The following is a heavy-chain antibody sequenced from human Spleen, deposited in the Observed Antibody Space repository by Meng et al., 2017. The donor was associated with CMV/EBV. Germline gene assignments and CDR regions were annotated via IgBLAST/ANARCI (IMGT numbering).Heavy chain of an antibody. CDR2: ISSSGSAK. Sequence: GESLKISCAAFGFTFSSYTMNWVRQAPGKGLEWVSYISSSGSAKYYADSLRGRFIISRDNAKHSLYLQMNSLRAEDTAVYYCARGIIGVAGILAYWGQGTLVTVSS. J-gene: IGHJ4*02. D-gene: IGHD6-19*01. CDR3: ARGIIGVAGILAY. V-gene: IGHV3-48*04. CDR1: GFTFSSYT.